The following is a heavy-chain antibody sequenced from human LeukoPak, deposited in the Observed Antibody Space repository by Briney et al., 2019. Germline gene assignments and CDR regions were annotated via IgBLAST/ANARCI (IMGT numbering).Heavy chain of an antibody. CDR2: IYPGDSDT. D-gene: IGHD1-26*01. Sequence: GESLKIPCKGSGYSFTSYWIGWVRQMPGKGLEWMGIIYPGDSDTKYSPSFQGQVTISADKSISTASLQWNSLKASDTAMYYCARAVGLQGHFDIWGQGTMVTVSP. CDR3: ARAVGLQGHFDI. V-gene: IGHV5-51*01. CDR1: GYSFTSYW. J-gene: IGHJ3*02.